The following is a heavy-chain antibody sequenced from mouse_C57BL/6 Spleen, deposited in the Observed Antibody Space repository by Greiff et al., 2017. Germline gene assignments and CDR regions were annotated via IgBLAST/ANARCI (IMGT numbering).Heavy chain of an antibody. D-gene: IGHD1-1*02. V-gene: IGHV3-8*01. CDR1: GYSITSDY. Sequence: EVQLQQSGPGLAKPSPTLSLTCSVTGYSITSDYWNWIRKFPGNKLEYMGYISYSGSTYYNPSLNSRISITRDTSTNPYYLQLNTVTTEDTATYYCARALFVGVGFEDWGKGITLTSS. CDR2: ISYSGST. J-gene: IGHJ2*01. CDR3: ARALFVGVGFED.